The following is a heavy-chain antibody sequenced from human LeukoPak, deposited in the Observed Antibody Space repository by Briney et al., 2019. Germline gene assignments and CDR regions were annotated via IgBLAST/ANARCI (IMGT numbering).Heavy chain of an antibody. J-gene: IGHJ4*02. V-gene: IGHV4-59*01. CDR2: IYYSGST. D-gene: IGHD5-18*01. CDR3: ARVWVDTAPILFDY. Sequence: SETLSLTCTVSGGSMSSYYWSWIRQPPGKGLEWIGYIYYSGSTNYNPSLKSRVTISVDTSKNQFTLKLSSVTAADTAVYYCARVWVDTAPILFDYWGQGTLVTVSS. CDR1: GGSMSSYY.